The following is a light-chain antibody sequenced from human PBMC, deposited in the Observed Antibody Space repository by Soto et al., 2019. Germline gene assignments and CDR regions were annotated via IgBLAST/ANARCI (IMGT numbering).Light chain of an antibody. CDR3: QQYGSSPTK. CDR1: QSVSSSY. J-gene: IGKJ1*01. CDR2: GAS. V-gene: IGKV3-20*01. Sequence: EIVLTQSPGTLSLSPGERATLSCRASQSVSSSYLAWYQQKPGQAPRLLIYGASNRATGIPDRFSGSGSGTHFTLTISRLEPEDFAVYYCQQYGSSPTKFGQGTKV.